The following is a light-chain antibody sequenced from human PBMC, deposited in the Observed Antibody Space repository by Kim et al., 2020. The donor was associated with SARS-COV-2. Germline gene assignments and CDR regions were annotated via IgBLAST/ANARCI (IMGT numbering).Light chain of an antibody. Sequence: EIVMTQSPVTLSVSPGETATLSCRASLPIRDTLAWYQQKPGQAPRLLIYGVSTRASGIPARFSGSGSGADFTLTISSLQSEDFAIYYCQQYSDWPLTFGGGTKLEI. V-gene: IGKV3-15*01. CDR2: GVS. CDR1: LPIRDT. CDR3: QQYSDWPLT. J-gene: IGKJ4*01.